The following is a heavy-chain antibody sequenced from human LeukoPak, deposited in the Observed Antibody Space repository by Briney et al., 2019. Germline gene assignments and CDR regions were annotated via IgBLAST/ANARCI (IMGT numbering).Heavy chain of an antibody. CDR3: AKGKGNYYDRSGYYVLDY. D-gene: IGHD3-22*01. J-gene: IGHJ4*02. V-gene: IGHV3-33*06. CDR1: GSTFSTYA. CDR2: IWYDGSNK. Sequence: GGSLRLSCAASGSTFSTYAMHWVRQAPGKGLEWVAVIWYDGSNKYYADSVKGRFTISRDNSKNTLYLQMNSLRAEDTAVYYCAKGKGNYYDRSGYYVLDYWGQGTLVTVSS.